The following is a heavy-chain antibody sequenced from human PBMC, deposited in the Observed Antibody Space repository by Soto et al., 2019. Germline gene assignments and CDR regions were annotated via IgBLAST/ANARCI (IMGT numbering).Heavy chain of an antibody. CDR1: GGSFSGYY. CDR2: INHSGST. Sequence: QVQLQQWGAGLLKPSETLSLTCAVYGGSFSGYYWSWIRQPPGKGLEWIGEINHSGSTNYNPSLKSRVTISVDTSKNQCSLKLSSVTAADTAVYYCASQGQGSPTSGSSDYWGQGTLVTVSS. D-gene: IGHD1-26*01. J-gene: IGHJ4*02. CDR3: ASQGQGSPTSGSSDY. V-gene: IGHV4-34*01.